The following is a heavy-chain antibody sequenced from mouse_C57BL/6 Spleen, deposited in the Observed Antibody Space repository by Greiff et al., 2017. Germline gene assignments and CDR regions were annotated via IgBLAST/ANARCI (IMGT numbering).Heavy chain of an antibody. J-gene: IGHJ3*01. D-gene: IGHD1-1*01. CDR1: GYAFSSSW. V-gene: IGHV1-82*01. CDR2: IYPGDGDT. CDR3: ARSDYGSSYSWFAY. Sequence: VMLQESGPELVKPGASVKISCKASGYAFSSSWMNWVKQRPGKGLEWIGRIYPGDGDTNYNGKFKGKATLTADKSSSTADMQLSSLTSEDSAVYFCARSDYGSSYSWFAYWGQGTLVTVSA.